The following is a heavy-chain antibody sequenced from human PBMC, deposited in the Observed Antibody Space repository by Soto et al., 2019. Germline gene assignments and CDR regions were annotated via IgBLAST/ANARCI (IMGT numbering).Heavy chain of an antibody. CDR2: IIPIFGTA. CDR1: GGTVSSYA. Sequence: ASVKVSCKASGGTVSSYAISWVRQAPGQGLEWMGGIIPIFGTANYAQKFQGRVKITADESTSTAYMELSSLRSEETAVYYCASPWCSSTSCPPYYYGMDVWGKGTTVTVSS. V-gene: IGHV1-69*13. CDR3: ASPWCSSTSCPPYYYGMDV. J-gene: IGHJ6*04. D-gene: IGHD2-2*01.